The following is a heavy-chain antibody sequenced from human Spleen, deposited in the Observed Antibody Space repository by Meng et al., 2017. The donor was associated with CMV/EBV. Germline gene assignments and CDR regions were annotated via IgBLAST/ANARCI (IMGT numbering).Heavy chain of an antibody. CDR2: IIPMLGIA. CDR1: GGTFSSYT. CDR3: ANAEGVDYYYYGMDV. J-gene: IGHJ6*02. Sequence: SGGTFSSYTISWVRQAPGQGLEWMGRIIPMLGIANYAQKFQGRVTITADESTSTVYMDLSSLRFEDTAVYYCANAEGVDYYYYGMDVWGQGTTVTVSS. V-gene: IGHV1-69*02.